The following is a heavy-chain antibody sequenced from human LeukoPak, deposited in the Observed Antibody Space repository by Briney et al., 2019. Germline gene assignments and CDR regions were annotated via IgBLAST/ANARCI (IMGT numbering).Heavy chain of an antibody. Sequence: ASVKVSCKASGHTFTDYYIHWVRQAPGQGLEWMGWINPNSGATNYAQKFQGRVTLTRDTSISTAYMELNRLRSDDTAIYYCGRNRLGKALDIWGQGTMVTVSS. CDR2: INPNSGAT. D-gene: IGHD7-27*01. CDR1: GHTFTDYY. V-gene: IGHV1-2*02. J-gene: IGHJ3*02. CDR3: GRNRLGKALDI.